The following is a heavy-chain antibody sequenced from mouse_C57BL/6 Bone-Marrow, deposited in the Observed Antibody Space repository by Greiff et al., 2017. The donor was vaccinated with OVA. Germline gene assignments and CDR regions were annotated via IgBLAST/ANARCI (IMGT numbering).Heavy chain of an antibody. J-gene: IGHJ2*01. CDR1: GYAFSSSW. V-gene: IGHV1-82*01. CDR2: IYPGDGDT. CDR3: AREGGGNYLDY. Sequence: QVQLKESGPELVKPGASVKISCKASGYAFSSSWMNWVKQRPGKGLEWIGRIYPGDGDTNYNGKFKGKATLTADKSSSTAYMQLSSLTSEDSAVYFCAREGGGNYLDYWGQGTTLTVSS.